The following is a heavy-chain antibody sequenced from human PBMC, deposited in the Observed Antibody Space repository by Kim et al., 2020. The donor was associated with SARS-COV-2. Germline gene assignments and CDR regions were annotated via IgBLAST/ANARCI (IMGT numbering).Heavy chain of an antibody. V-gene: IGHV5-10-1*01. Sequence: SPSFQGHVTISADKSISTAYLQWSSLKASDTAMYYCARTGSSRAYNWFDPWGQGTLVTVSS. D-gene: IGHD1-1*01. CDR3: ARTGSSRAYNWFDP. J-gene: IGHJ5*02.